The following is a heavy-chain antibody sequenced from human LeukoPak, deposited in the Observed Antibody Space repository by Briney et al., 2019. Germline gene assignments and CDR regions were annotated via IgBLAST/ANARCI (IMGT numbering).Heavy chain of an antibody. Sequence: KTGGSLRLSCAASGFTFSSYSMNWVRQAPGKGLEWVSSISSSSSYIYYADSVRGRFTISRDNAKNSLYLQMDSLRAEDTAVYYCARAFLYSSTWTHFGYWGQGTLVSVSS. CDR2: ISSSSSYI. D-gene: IGHD6-13*01. CDR3: ARAFLYSSTWTHFGY. J-gene: IGHJ4*02. CDR1: GFTFSSYS. V-gene: IGHV3-21*01.